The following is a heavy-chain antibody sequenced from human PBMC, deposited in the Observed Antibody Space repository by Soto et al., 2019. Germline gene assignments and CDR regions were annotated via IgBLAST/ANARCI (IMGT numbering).Heavy chain of an antibody. CDR3: AKVDLYYYGSGNPMLDYFDY. J-gene: IGHJ4*02. CDR2: ISGSGGST. D-gene: IGHD3-10*01. Sequence: EVQLLESGGGLVQPGGSLRLSCAASGFTFSSYAMSWVRQAPGKGLEWVSAISGSGGSTYYADSVKGRFTISRDNSKNTLYLQMNSLRAEDTAVYYCAKVDLYYYGSGNPMLDYFDYWGQGTLVTVSS. V-gene: IGHV3-23*01. CDR1: GFTFSSYA.